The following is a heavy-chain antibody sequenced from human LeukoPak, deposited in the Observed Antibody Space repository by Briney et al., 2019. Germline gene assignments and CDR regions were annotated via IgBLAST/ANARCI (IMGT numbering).Heavy chain of an antibody. Sequence: GGSLRLSCAASGFNFSDYFLTWLRQAPGKGLEGVANINQDENEKNYVDSLEGRFTISRDNAKRSLYLQMNSLRVDDTAMYYCVRDVGYYGGNHDYWGQGTLVIVSS. J-gene: IGHJ4*02. D-gene: IGHD4-23*01. CDR1: GFNFSDYF. CDR3: VRDVGYYGGNHDY. CDR2: INQDENEK. V-gene: IGHV3-7*01.